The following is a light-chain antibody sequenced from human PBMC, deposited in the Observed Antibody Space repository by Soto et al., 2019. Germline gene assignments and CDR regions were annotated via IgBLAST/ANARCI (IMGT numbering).Light chain of an antibody. V-gene: IGLV2-11*01. CDR1: SSDGGGYNY. CDR3: CSYAGSYTLV. Sequence: QSVLTQPRSVSGSPGQSVTISCTGTSSDGGGYNYVSWYQQHPGKAPKLMIYDVSKRPSGVPDRFSGSKSGNTASLTISGLQAEDEADYYCCSYAGSYTLVFGGGT. CDR2: DVS. J-gene: IGLJ2*01.